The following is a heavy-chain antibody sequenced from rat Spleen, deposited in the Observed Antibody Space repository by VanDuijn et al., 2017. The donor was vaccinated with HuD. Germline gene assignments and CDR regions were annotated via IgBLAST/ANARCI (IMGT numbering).Heavy chain of an antibody. Sequence: QVQLKESGPGLVQPSQTLSLTCTVSGFSLTGNGVSWVRQPPGKGLEWIAAISSGGSTYYNSALKSRLSITRDTSKSQVFLKMNSLQTEDTAMYFCAKFGIGGYWGQGVMVTVSS. D-gene: IGHD4-3*01. V-gene: IGHV2S12*01. J-gene: IGHJ2*01. CDR3: AKFGIGGY. CDR2: ISSGGST. CDR1: GFSLTGNG.